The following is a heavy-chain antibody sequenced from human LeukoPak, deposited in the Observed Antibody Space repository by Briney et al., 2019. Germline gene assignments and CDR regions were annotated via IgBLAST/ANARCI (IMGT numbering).Heavy chain of an antibody. J-gene: IGHJ3*02. D-gene: IGHD3-3*02. Sequence: GESLKISCKGSGYSFTSYWIGWVRQMPGKGLEWMGIIYPGDSDTRYSPSFQGQVTISADKSISTAYLQWSSLKASDTAVYYCARPRSTRAPFSDAFDIWGQGTMVTVSS. CDR1: GYSFTSYW. CDR2: IYPGDSDT. V-gene: IGHV5-51*01. CDR3: ARPRSTRAPFSDAFDI.